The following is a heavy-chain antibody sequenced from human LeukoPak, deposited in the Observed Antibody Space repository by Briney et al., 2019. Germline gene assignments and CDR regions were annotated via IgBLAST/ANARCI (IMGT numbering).Heavy chain of an antibody. CDR3: ARGRTYVDY. CDR1: GGSISIYY. J-gene: IGHJ4*02. V-gene: IGHV4-59*08. D-gene: IGHD1-26*01. CDR2: MYYSGSN. Sequence: SETLSLTCTVSGGSISIYYWSWIRQPPGKGLEWIGYMYYSGSNNYNPSLKSRVTISIDTSKNQFSLKLSSVTAADMAVYYCARGRTYVDYWGQGTLVTVSS.